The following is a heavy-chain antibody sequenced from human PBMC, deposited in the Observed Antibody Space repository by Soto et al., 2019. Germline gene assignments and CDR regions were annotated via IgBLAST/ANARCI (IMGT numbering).Heavy chain of an antibody. CDR3: ARDSIAAPNWYDP. D-gene: IGHD6-6*01. V-gene: IGHV3-48*03. CDR1: GFTFRNFE. CDR2: ISSSGSKR. J-gene: IGHJ5*02. Sequence: GGSLRLSCAASGFTFRNFEMNWVRQVPGKGLEWISYISSSGSKRYYADSVKGRFIVSRDNSNDSLFLEMNSLRDEDTGVYYCARDSIAAPNWYDPWGQGTPVTVSS.